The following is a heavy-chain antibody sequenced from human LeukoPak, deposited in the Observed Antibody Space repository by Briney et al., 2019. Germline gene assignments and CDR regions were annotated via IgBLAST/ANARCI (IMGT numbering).Heavy chain of an antibody. CDR1: GVSISSGDYY. CDR2: IYYSGSN. J-gene: IGHJ3*02. CDR3: ARYYDILTGYRNDAFDI. D-gene: IGHD3-9*01. Sequence: SETLSLTCTVSGVSISSGDYYWSWIRQPPGKGLEWIGYIYYSGSNYYNPSLKRRVTISVDTSKNQFSLKLSSVTAADTAVYYCARYYDILTGYRNDAFDIWGQGTMVTVSS. V-gene: IGHV4-30-4*01.